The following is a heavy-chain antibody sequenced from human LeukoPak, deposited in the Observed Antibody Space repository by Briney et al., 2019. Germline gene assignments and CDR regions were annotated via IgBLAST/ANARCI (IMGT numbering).Heavy chain of an antibody. V-gene: IGHV3-64*01. Sequence: GSLRLSCAASGFTFSTYAMHWVRQAPGKGLEFVSGISRNGGNTYYANSLKGRFTISRDNSKNTLYLQMGSLRPEDMAVYHCARVILTGYYYDSWGQGTLVTVSS. CDR1: GFTFSTYA. D-gene: IGHD3-9*01. CDR3: ARVILTGYYYDS. J-gene: IGHJ4*02. CDR2: ISRNGGNT.